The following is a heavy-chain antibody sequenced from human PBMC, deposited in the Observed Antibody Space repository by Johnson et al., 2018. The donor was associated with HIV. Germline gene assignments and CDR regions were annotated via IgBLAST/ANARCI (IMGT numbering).Heavy chain of an antibody. J-gene: IGHJ3*02. CDR2: IGYDGSDK. D-gene: IGHD6-13*01. CDR1: GFTFSSYA. CDR3: ARDLAYNSRWTGAFDI. Sequence: QVQLVESGGGVVQPGRSLRLSCAASGFTFSSYAMHWVRQAPGKGQEWVAVIGYDGSDKYYADSVKGRVTISRDNPKNTVYLHMNNLRAEDTAVYYCARDLAYNSRWTGAFDIWGQGTMVTVSS. V-gene: IGHV3-30*04.